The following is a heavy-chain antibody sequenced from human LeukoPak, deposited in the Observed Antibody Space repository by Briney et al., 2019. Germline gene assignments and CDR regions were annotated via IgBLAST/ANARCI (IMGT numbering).Heavy chain of an antibody. CDR3: ARDYYYDSSGYYAGGNAFDI. J-gene: IGHJ3*02. CDR2: INPNSGGT. Sequence: ASVKVSCKASGHTFTGYYMHWVRQAPGQGLEWMGWINPNSGGTNYAQKFQGRVTMTRDTSISTAYMELSRLRSDDTAVYYCARDYYYDSSGYYAGGNAFDIWGQGTMVTVSS. CDR1: GHTFTGYY. V-gene: IGHV1-2*02. D-gene: IGHD3-22*01.